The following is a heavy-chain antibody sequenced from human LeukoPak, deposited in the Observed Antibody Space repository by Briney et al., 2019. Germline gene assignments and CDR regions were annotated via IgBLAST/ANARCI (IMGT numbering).Heavy chain of an antibody. CDR2: IYPNSGGT. CDR3: ARDGDFKTYYYGSGTPGYFDY. V-gene: IGHV1-2*02. Sequence: ASVKVSCKASGYTFTGYYMHWVRQAPGQGLEWMGWIYPNSGGTNYAQKFQGRVTMTRDTSISTAYMELSRLRSDDTAVYYCARDGDFKTYYYGSGTPGYFDYWGQGTLVTVSS. J-gene: IGHJ4*02. CDR1: GYTFTGYY. D-gene: IGHD3-10*01.